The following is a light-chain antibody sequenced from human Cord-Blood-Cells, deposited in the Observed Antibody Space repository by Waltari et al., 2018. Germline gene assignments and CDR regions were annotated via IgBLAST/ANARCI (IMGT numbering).Light chain of an antibody. CDR2: EGS. J-gene: IGLJ1*01. V-gene: IGLV2-23*01. CDR1: SSDVGSYTL. Sequence: QSALHQPASVSGSPGQSITLYCTGTSSDVGSYTLVSRYQQHPGKATKLMIYEGSKRPSGVSNRFSGSKSGNTASLTISGLQAEDEADYYCCSYAGSSTFYVFGTGTKVTVL. CDR3: CSYAGSSTFYV.